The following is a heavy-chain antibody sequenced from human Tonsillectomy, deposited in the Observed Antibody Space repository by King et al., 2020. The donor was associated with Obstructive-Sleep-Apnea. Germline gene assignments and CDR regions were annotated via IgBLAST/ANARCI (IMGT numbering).Heavy chain of an antibody. V-gene: IGHV4-59*01. CDR2: IYYSGST. Sequence: VQLQESGPGLVKPSETLSLTCSVSGVSISRYYWSWIRQPPGKGLEWIGYIYYSGSTNYNPSLKSGVTISVDTSKNQFSLKLSSVTAVDTAVDYCASGYSSGPPDAFDIWGKGTMVTVSS. CDR1: GVSISRYY. CDR3: ASGYSSGPPDAFDI. J-gene: IGHJ3*02. D-gene: IGHD6-19*01.